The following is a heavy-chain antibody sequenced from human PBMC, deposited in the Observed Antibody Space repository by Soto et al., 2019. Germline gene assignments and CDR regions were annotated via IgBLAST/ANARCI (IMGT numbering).Heavy chain of an antibody. J-gene: IGHJ4*02. D-gene: IGHD1-26*01. CDR3: ARDREWELPGY. Sequence: LRLSCAASGFTFSSYWMHWVRQAPGKGLVWVSRINSDGSTTNYADSVKGRFTISRDNAKNTLYLQMNSLRAEDTAVYYRARDREWELPGYWGQGTLVTVSS. V-gene: IGHV3-74*01. CDR2: INSDGSTT. CDR1: GFTFSSYW.